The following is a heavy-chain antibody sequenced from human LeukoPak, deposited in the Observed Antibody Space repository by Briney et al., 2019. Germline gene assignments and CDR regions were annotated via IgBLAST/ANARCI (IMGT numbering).Heavy chain of an antibody. J-gene: IGHJ5*02. V-gene: IGHV4-39*07. CDR3: ARTTMVRGVIVGWFDP. CDR2: IYYSGST. CDR1: GGSISSSSYY. Sequence: SETLSLTCTVSGGSISSSSYYWGWIRQPPGKGLEWIGSIYYSGSTYYNPSLKSRVTISVDTSKNQFSLKLSSVTAADTAVYYCARTTMVRGVIVGWFDPWGQGTLVTVSS. D-gene: IGHD3-10*01.